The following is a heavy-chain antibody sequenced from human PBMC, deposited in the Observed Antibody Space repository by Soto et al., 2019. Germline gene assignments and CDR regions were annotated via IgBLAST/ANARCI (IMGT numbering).Heavy chain of an antibody. CDR3: ARARATIAAAAIFDC. Sequence: QVQLQESGPGLVKPSGTLSLTCAVSGGSISTSNWWSWVRQPPGKGLEWIGEVYRTGSTNYNPSLASRVIVSVDKSKTQSSLKLTSVTAADTAVYYCARARATIAAAAIFDCWGQGTLVTVSS. D-gene: IGHD6-13*01. CDR2: VYRTGST. J-gene: IGHJ4*02. CDR1: GGSISTSNW. V-gene: IGHV4-4*02.